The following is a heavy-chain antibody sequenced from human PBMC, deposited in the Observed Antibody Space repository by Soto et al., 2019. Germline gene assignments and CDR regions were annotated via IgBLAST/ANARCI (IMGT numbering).Heavy chain of an antibody. Sequence: SVKVSCKASGGTFSSYAISWVRQAPGQGLEWMGGIIPTFGTANYAQKFQGRVTITADESTTTAYMELSSLRSEDTAVYYCATICGGDCYKAFDIWGQGTMVTVSS. CDR3: ATICGGDCYKAFDI. J-gene: IGHJ3*02. CDR1: GGTFSSYA. CDR2: IIPTFGTA. V-gene: IGHV1-69*13. D-gene: IGHD2-21*01.